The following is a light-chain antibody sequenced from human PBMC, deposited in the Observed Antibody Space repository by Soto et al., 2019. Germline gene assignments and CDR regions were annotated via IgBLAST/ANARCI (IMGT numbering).Light chain of an antibody. CDR2: AAS. CDR3: QQSDSFPWT. Sequence: DIQMTQSPSSVSASVGDRVTITCRASQGISSWLVWYQQKPGRAPKLLIDAASSLQSGVPSRFSGSGSGTDFTLTISSLQPEDFATYYCQQSDSFPWTFGQGTKVDIK. CDR1: QGISSW. V-gene: IGKV1-12*01. J-gene: IGKJ1*01.